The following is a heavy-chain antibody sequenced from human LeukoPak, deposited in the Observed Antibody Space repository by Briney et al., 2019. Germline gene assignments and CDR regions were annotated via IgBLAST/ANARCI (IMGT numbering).Heavy chain of an antibody. D-gene: IGHD3-3*01. CDR1: GFTFSSYA. J-gene: IGHJ4*02. CDR3: AKDRSLYYDFWSGYYYFDY. Sequence: GGSLRLSCAASGFTFSSYAMSWVRQAPGKGREWVSAISGSGGSTYYADSVKGRFTISRDNSKNTLYLQMNSLRAEDTAVYYCAKDRSLYYDFWSGYYYFDYWGQGTLVTVSS. V-gene: IGHV3-23*01. CDR2: ISGSGGST.